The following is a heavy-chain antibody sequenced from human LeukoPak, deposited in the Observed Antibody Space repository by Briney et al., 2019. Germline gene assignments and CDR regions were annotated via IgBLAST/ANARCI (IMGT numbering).Heavy chain of an antibody. V-gene: IGHV4-59*12. J-gene: IGHJ4*02. CDR2: IYHSGST. CDR3: ARVTIWSGYYTPNY. D-gene: IGHD3-3*01. Sequence: SETLSLTCTVSGGSISSYYWSWIRQPPGKGLEWIGYIYHSGSTYYNPSLKSRVTISVDRSKNQFSLKLSSVTAADTAVYYCARVTIWSGYYTPNYWGQGTLVTVSS. CDR1: GGSISSYY.